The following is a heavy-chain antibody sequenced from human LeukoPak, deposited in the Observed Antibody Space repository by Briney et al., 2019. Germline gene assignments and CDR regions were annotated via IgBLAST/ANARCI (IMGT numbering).Heavy chain of an antibody. CDR3: ARASAQWSDY. V-gene: IGHV1-18*01. Sequence: GASVTVSCKASDYTFTNYGISWMRQAPGQGLEWMGWISAYNGNTKYAQKFQGRVTLTTDTSTSTAYMELRSLRSDDTAIYYCARASAQWSDYWGRGTLVTVSS. CDR2: ISAYNGNT. D-gene: IGHD2-15*01. CDR1: DYTFTNYG. J-gene: IGHJ4*02.